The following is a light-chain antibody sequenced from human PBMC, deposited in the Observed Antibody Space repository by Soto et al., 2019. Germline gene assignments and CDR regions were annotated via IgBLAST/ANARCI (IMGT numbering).Light chain of an antibody. J-gene: IGLJ2*01. CDR1: SSDVGTYNF. V-gene: IGLV2-14*01. CDR3: SSYTSTKVL. CDR2: EVS. Sequence: QAVVTQPSSVSGSPGPSVTRACTGTSSDVGTYNFVSWYQQHPGKVPKLMIYEVSERPSGVSHRFSGSKSGNTASLTISGLQAEDEADYYCSSYTSTKVLFGGGTKLTVL.